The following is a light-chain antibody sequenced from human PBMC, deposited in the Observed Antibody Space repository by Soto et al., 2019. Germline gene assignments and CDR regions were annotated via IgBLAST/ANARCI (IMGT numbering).Light chain of an antibody. J-gene: IGKJ2*01. V-gene: IGKV3-15*01. CDR2: GAS. Sequence: EIGMTQSPDTLSVSPGERATLSCRASQSVSSKLAWSQQKPDQAPSRLIYGASTRATGIPARFSGSGSGTAFTLTISSMQSEDFAVYYCQQYNNWPQDTFGQGTKLEIK. CDR1: QSVSSK. CDR3: QQYNNWPQDT.